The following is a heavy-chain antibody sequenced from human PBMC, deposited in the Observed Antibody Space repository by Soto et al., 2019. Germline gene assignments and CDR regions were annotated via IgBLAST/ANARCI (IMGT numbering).Heavy chain of an antibody. V-gene: IGHV1-8*01. CDR1: GYTFTSYD. CDR2: MNPNTGNS. J-gene: IGHJ4*02. Sequence: QVQLVQSGAEVRKPGASVKVSCEASGYTFTSYDIYWVRQATGQGLEWMGWMNPNTGNSAYAHKFPGRVTMTSDTSISTAHMELSSLRSEDTAVYYCARRAETNGWNGFGADKYYFDFWGQGTLVTVSS. D-gene: IGHD1-1*01. CDR3: ARRAETNGWNGFGADKYYFDF.